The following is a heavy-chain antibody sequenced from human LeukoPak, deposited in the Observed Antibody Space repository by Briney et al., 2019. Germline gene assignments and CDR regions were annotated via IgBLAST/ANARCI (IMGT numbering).Heavy chain of an antibody. V-gene: IGHV3-73*01. D-gene: IGHD2-15*01. CDR1: GFTFSGSA. Sequence: GGSLRLSCAASGFTFSGSATHWVRQASGKGLEWVGRIRSKANSYATAYAASVKGRFTISRDDSKNTAYLQMNSLKTEDTAVYYCTRRPEWGGGHYGMDVWGQGTTVTVSS. J-gene: IGHJ6*02. CDR3: TRRPEWGGGHYGMDV. CDR2: IRSKANSYAT.